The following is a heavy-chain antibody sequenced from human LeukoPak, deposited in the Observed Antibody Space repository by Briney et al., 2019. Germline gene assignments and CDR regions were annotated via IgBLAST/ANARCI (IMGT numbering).Heavy chain of an antibody. J-gene: IGHJ4*02. Sequence: PGGSLRLSCAASGFTFSSYGMHWVRQAPGKGLEWVAVISYDGSNKYYADSVKGRFTISRDNSKNTLYLQMNSLRAEDTAVYYCAKMVVGATYFDYWGQGTLVTVSS. V-gene: IGHV3-30*18. CDR3: AKMVVGATYFDY. CDR2: ISYDGSNK. D-gene: IGHD1-26*01. CDR1: GFTFSSYG.